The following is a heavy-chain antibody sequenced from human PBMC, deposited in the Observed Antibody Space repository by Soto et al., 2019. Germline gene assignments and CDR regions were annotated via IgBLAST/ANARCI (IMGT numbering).Heavy chain of an antibody. CDR1: GFTFSSNG. D-gene: IGHD3-16*01. CDR2: IDNDGSSR. Sequence: GGSLRLSCAASGFTFSSNGMHWVRQGPGKGLVWVSRIDNDGSSRDYADSVKGRFTISRDNATNTLYLQMNSLRAEDTAVYYCANGVYYYYGMDVWGQGTTVTVSS. V-gene: IGHV3-74*01. CDR3: ANGVYYYYGMDV. J-gene: IGHJ6*02.